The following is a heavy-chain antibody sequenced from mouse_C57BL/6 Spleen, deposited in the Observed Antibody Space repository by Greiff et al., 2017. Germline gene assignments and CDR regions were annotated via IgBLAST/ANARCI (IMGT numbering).Heavy chain of an antibody. V-gene: IGHV5-4*01. CDR1: GFTFSSYA. CDR3: ARENY. CDR2: ISDGGSYT. J-gene: IGHJ2*01. Sequence: VQGVESGGGLVKPGGSLKLSCAASGFTFSSYAMSWVRQTPEKRLEWVATISDGGSYTYYPDNVKGRFTISRDNAKNNLYLQMSHLKSEDTAMYYCARENYWGQGTTLTVSS.